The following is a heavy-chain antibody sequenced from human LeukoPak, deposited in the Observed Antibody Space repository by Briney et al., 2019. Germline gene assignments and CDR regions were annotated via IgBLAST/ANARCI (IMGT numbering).Heavy chain of an antibody. CDR3: ARVVLRYCSSTSCYRAGRFDY. J-gene: IGHJ4*02. CDR1: GGSFSGYY. V-gene: IGHV4-34*01. CDR2: INHSGST. Sequence: SETLSLTCAVYGGSFSGYYWSWIRQPPGKGLEWIGEINHSGSTNYNPSLKSRVTISVDTSKHQFSLKLSSVTAADTAVYYCARVVLRYCSSTSCYRAGRFDYWGQGTLVTVSS. D-gene: IGHD2-2*01.